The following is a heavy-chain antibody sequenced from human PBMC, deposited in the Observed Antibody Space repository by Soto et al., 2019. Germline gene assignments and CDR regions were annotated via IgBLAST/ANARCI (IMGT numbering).Heavy chain of an antibody. CDR1: GYTITSYY. CDR3: ARDRSDDKVSGRYHLGHGAFDI. Sequence: ASVKVSCKASGYTITSYYLHWVRQAPGQGLEWMGIINPSGGSTGYAQKFQGRVTLTREMYTSTVYMELSSLRSDDTAVYYCARDRSDDKVSGRYHLGHGAFDIWGQGTLVTVSS. V-gene: IGHV1-46*01. D-gene: IGHD3-16*01. J-gene: IGHJ3*02. CDR2: INPSGGST.